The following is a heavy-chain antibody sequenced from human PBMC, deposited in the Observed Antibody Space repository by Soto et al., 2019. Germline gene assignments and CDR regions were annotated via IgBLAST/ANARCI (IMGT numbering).Heavy chain of an antibody. CDR2: IIPIFGTA. Sequence: GLEWMGGIIPIFGTANYAQKFQGRVTITADESTSTAYMELSSLRSEDTAVYYCARGRGLGYCSGGSCSTKHMFRKTVYGMAVWGQGTTVTGSS. J-gene: IGHJ6*02. CDR3: ARGRGLGYCSGGSCSTKHMFRKTVYGMAV. V-gene: IGHV1-69*01. D-gene: IGHD2-15*01.